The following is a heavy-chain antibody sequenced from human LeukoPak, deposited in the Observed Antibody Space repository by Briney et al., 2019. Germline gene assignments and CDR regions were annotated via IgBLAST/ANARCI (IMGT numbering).Heavy chain of an antibody. D-gene: IGHD4-17*01. CDR1: GGSFSGYY. Sequence: PSETLSLTCAVYGGSFSGYYWSWIRQPPGKGLEWIGEINHSGSTNYNPSLKSRVTISVDTSKNQFSLKLSSVTAADTAVYYCARVSGDSLPRYWGQGTLVTVSS. V-gene: IGHV4-34*01. CDR3: ARVSGDSLPRY. CDR2: INHSGST. J-gene: IGHJ4*02.